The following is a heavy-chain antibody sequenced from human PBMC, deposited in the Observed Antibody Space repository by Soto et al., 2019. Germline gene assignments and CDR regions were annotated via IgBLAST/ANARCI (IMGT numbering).Heavy chain of an antibody. D-gene: IGHD3-9*01. CDR1: GYTFTRYA. J-gene: IGHJ4*02. CDR3: AREGYSNLTGCLDY. V-gene: IGHV1-3*01. CDR2: INAGNGDT. Sequence: ASGKVCCKASGYTFTRYAMHWVRQAPGRRLEWMGWINAGNGDTKYSQKFQGRVTITRDTSASTAYMELSSLRSEDTAVYFCAREGYSNLTGCLDYWGQGTLVTASS.